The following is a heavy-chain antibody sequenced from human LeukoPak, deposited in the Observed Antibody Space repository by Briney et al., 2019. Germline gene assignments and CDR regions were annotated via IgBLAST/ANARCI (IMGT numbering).Heavy chain of an antibody. CDR2: ISPYNGDT. CDR1: GYTFSSYG. Sequence: ASVKVSCKASGYTFSSYGISWVRQAPGQGLESVGWISPYNGDTSYAQKFQGRVTITTDTSTSTAYMDLRSLRSDDTALYYCARKGTGRAFDIWGQGTMVTVS. CDR3: ARKGTGRAFDI. V-gene: IGHV1-18*04. J-gene: IGHJ3*02. D-gene: IGHD3-10*01.